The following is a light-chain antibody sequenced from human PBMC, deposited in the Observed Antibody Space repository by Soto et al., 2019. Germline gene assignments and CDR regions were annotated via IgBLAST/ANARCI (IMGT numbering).Light chain of an antibody. CDR2: GAS. CDR3: QHYGSSAYT. J-gene: IGKJ2*01. CDR1: QSVRSNY. Sequence: EIVLTQSAGTLSLYPGERATLSCRASQSVRSNYLAWYQQKPGQAPRLLIYGASSRATGIPDRFSGSGSGTDFTLTISRLEPEDFAVYYCQHYGSSAYTFGQGTTLEIK. V-gene: IGKV3-20*01.